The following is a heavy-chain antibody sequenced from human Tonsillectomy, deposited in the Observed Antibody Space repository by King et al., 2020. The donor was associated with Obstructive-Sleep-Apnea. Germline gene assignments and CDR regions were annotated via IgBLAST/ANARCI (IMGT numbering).Heavy chain of an antibody. Sequence: QLQESGSGLVKPSQTLSLTCGVSGGSISSDDYSLSWIRQPPGKGLEWIGYIYHTGSTYYNPSLKSRVTISSDISKNQFSLKLSSLTAADTAVYYCARGGYGDYLDNWGQGTLVTVSS. CDR3: ARGGYGDYLDN. V-gene: IGHV4-30-2*01. CDR1: GGSISSDDYS. CDR2: IYHTGST. D-gene: IGHD4-17*01. J-gene: IGHJ4*02.